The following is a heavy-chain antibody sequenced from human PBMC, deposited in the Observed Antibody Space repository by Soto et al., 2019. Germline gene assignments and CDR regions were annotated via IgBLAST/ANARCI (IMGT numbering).Heavy chain of an antibody. CDR2: INHSGST. CDR3: ARGQSVAATRYYYYYGMDV. V-gene: IGHV4-34*01. CDR1: GGSFSGYY. D-gene: IGHD2-15*01. J-gene: IGHJ6*02. Sequence: SETLSLTCAVYGGSFSGYYWSWIRQPPGKGLEWIGEINHSGSTNYNPSLKSRVTISVDTSKNQFSLKLSSVTAADTAVYYCARGQSVAATRYYYYYGMDVWGQGTTVTVSS.